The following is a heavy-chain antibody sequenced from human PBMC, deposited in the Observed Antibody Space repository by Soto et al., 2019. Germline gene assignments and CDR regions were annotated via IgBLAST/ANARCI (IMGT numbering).Heavy chain of an antibody. J-gene: IGHJ3*02. D-gene: IGHD3-22*01. V-gene: IGHV3-23*01. CDR3: EKDGRYSETSGNSDAFDI. Sequence: PGVSLRFSCAACGFTFSSYAMSWVRQAPGKGLEWVSTIKYRGGSTNYADSVKGRFTICRDNCENTLYLHMNSLRDDDTALYSCEKDGRYSETSGNSDAFDIWRQETMLSISS. CDR1: GFTFSSYA. CDR2: IKYRGGST.